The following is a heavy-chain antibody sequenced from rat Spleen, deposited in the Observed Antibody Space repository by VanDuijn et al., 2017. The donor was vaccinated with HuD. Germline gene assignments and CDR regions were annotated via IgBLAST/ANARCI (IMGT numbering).Heavy chain of an antibody. J-gene: IGHJ3*01. V-gene: IGHV2-1*01. CDR2: IWSNGGT. CDR3: TRSYGGYSQHWFAY. D-gene: IGHD1-11*01. Sequence: QVQLKESGPGLVQPSQTLSLTCTVSGFSLIRYNVHWVRQPPGKGLEWMAVIWSNGGTDYNSTLKSRLSISRDTSKSQVFLKMNSLQTDDTATYFCTRSYGGYSQHWFAYWGQGTLVTVSS. CDR1: GFSLIRYN.